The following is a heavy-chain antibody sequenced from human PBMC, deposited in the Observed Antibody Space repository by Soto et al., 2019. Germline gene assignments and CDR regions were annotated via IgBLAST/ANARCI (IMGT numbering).Heavy chain of an antibody. CDR1: GFTFSSYG. CDR3: AKDTNTQRWLQFLFPDY. V-gene: IGHV3-30*18. J-gene: IGHJ4*02. Sequence: PGGSLRLSCAASGFTFSSYGMHWVRQAPGKGLEWVAVISYDGSNKYYADSVKGRFTISRDNSKNTLYLQMNSLRAEDTAVYYCAKDTNTQRWLQFLFPDYWGQGTAVTVSS. CDR2: ISYDGSNK. D-gene: IGHD5-12*01.